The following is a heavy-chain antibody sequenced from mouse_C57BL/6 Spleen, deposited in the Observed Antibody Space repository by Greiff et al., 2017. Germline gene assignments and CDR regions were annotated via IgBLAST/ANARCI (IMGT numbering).Heavy chain of an antibody. CDR2: ISYDGSN. CDR1: GYSITSGYY. V-gene: IGHV3-6*01. CDR3: ARTGGSSDY. D-gene: IGHD1-1*01. Sequence: DVHLVESGPGLVKPSQSLSLTCSVTGYSITSGYYWNWIRQFPGNKLEWMGYISYDGSNNYNPSLKNRISITRDTSKNQFFLKLNSVTTEDTATYYCARTGGSSDYWGQGTTLTVSS. J-gene: IGHJ2*01.